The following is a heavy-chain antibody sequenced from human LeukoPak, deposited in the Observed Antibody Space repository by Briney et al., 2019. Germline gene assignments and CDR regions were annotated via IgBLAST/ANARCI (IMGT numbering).Heavy chain of an antibody. D-gene: IGHD1-26*01. Sequence: SVKVSRKTSGGTSNNYAISWVRQAPGQGLEWMGRVVPMFGIRNYPQTFRGRVNITADQATNTVYMELRSLRAEDTALYYCATEIIRRYNGSGQNGMDVWGQGTTVIVSS. CDR1: GGTSNNYA. J-gene: IGHJ6*02. CDR2: VVPMFGIR. V-gene: IGHV1-69*04. CDR3: ATEIIRRYNGSGQNGMDV.